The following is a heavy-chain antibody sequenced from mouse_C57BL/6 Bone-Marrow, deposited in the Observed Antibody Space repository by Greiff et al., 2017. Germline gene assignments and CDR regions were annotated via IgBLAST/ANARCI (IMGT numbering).Heavy chain of an antibody. CDR1: GFSLSTSGMG. V-gene: IGHV8-12*01. CDR3: ARRTFITPWFAY. CDR2: IYWDDDK. D-gene: IGHD1-1*01. J-gene: IGHJ3*01. Sequence: QVTLKESGPGILQSSQTLSLTCSFSGFSLSTSGMGVSWLRQPSGKGLEWLAHIYWDDDKRYNPSLKSRLTISKDTSRNQVFLKITSVDTADTATYYCARRTFITPWFAYWGQGTLVTVSA.